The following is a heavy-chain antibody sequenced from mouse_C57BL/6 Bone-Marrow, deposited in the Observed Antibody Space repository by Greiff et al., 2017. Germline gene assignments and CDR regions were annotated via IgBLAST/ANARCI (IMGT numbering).Heavy chain of an antibody. CDR2: ISSGSSTI. CDR1: GFTFSDYG. J-gene: IGHJ3*01. CDR3: ARKRLRRTGFAY. Sequence: EVHLVESGGGLVKPGGSLKLSCAASGFTFSDYGMHWVRQAPEKGLEWVAYISSGSSTIYYADTVQGRFTISRDNAKNTLFLQKTSLRSEDTAMYYCARKRLRRTGFAYWGQGTLVTVSA. V-gene: IGHV5-17*01. D-gene: IGHD2-4*01.